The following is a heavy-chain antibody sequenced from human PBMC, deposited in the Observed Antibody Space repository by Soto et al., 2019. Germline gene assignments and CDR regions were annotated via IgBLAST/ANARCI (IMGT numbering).Heavy chain of an antibody. CDR3: AVSSLYIVFRHFRNLLSFPAQRSSDL. Sequence: PGGSLRLSCIASGATSDPFTMPCVGEVSGKGLEWVAGLSWDRSTVAYADSVQGRFTISRDHARNSVDLLMDSLRPDDTALYFCAVSSLYIVFRHFRNLLSFPAQRSSDL. CDR2: LSWDRSTV. J-gene: IGHJ2*01. V-gene: IGHV3-9*02. D-gene: IGHD2-15*01. CDR1: GATSDPFT.